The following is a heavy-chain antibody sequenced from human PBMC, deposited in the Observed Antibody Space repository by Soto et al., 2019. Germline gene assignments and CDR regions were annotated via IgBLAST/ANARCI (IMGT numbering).Heavy chain of an antibody. V-gene: IGHV4-59*08. J-gene: IGHJ3*02. Sequence: SETLSLTCTVSGGSISSYYWSWIRQPPGKGLEWIGYIYYSGSTNYNPSLKSRVTISVDTSKNQFSLKLSSVTAADTAVYYCARHVEPPDAFDIWGQGTMVTVSS. CDR2: IYYSGST. D-gene: IGHD1-1*01. CDR3: ARHVEPPDAFDI. CDR1: GGSISSYY.